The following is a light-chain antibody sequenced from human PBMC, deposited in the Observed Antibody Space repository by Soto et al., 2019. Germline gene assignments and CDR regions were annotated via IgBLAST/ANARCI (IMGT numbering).Light chain of an antibody. J-gene: IGLJ2*01. CDR3: CSYAGSSTFARWV. CDR1: SSDVGSYNL. Sequence: QSVLTQPASVSGSPGQSITISCTGTSSDVGSYNLVSWYQQHPGKAPKLMIYEGSKRPSGVSNRFSGSKSGNTASLTISGLQAEDEADYYCCSYAGSSTFARWVFGGGTKVTVL. CDR2: EGS. V-gene: IGLV2-23*03.